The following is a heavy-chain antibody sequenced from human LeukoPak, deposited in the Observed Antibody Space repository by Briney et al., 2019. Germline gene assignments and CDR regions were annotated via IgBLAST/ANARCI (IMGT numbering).Heavy chain of an antibody. J-gene: IGHJ3*02. CDR1: GFTFNNYE. D-gene: IGHD4-11*01. CDR3: ARDNDYDAFDI. CDR2: ISSSGITI. V-gene: IGHV3-48*03. Sequence: GGSLRLSCAASGFTFNNYEMNCVRQTPGKGLQWVSYISSSGITIYYADSVKGTFTISRDNAKNSLYLQMNSLRAEDTAVYYCARDNDYDAFDIWGQGTMVTVSS.